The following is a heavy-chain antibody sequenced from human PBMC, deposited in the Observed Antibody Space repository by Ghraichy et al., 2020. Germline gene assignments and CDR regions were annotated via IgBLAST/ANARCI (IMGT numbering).Heavy chain of an antibody. D-gene: IGHD3-16*02. CDR1: GFTFSSYS. Sequence: GESLNISCAASGFTFSSYSMNWVRQAPGKGLEWVSSISSSSSYIYYADSVKGRFTISRDNAKNSLYLQMNSLRAEDTAVYYCARGHDYVWGSYRYDNWYFDLWGRGTLVTVSS. V-gene: IGHV3-21*01. CDR2: ISSSSSYI. CDR3: ARGHDYVWGSYRYDNWYFDL. J-gene: IGHJ2*01.